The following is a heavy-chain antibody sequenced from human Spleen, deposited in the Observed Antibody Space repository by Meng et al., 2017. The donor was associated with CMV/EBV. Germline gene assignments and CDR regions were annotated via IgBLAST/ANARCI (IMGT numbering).Heavy chain of an antibody. CDR3: ASGAGFGELSEDYNYYGMDV. J-gene: IGHJ6*02. V-gene: IGHV4-34*01. Sequence: SETLSLTCAVYGASFSGYYWSWIRQPPGKGLEWIGEISHSGSTNYNPSLKSRVTISVGTSKNQFSLKLSSVTAADTAVYYCASGAGFGELSEDYNYYGMDVWGQGTTVTVSS. CDR2: ISHSGST. CDR1: GASFSGYY. D-gene: IGHD3-10*01.